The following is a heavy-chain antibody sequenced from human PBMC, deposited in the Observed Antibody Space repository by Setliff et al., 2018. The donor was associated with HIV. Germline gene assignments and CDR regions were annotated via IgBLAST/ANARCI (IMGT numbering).Heavy chain of an antibody. CDR1: GFTFTNYS. D-gene: IGHD2-15*01. V-gene: IGHV3-21*01. CDR3: ARIILFCSGDTCYMDTFDV. J-gene: IGHJ3*01. Sequence: GGSLRLSCSASGFTFTNYSMNWVRQPPGKGLEWVSSISSTSAYTYYADSVKGRFTISRDNANSSLYLQMNSLRVEDTAVYYCARIILFCSGDTCYMDTFDVWGRGTPVTVSS. CDR2: ISSTSAYT.